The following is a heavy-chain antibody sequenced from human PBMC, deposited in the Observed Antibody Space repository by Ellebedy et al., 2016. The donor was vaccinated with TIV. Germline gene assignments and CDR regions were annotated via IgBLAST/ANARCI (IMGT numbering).Heavy chain of an antibody. CDR2: INSGGSST. V-gene: IGHV3-74*01. Sequence: GESLKISCAASGFTFSGYWMHWVRQAPGKGLVWVSRINSGGSSTSYADSVKGRFTISRDNAKNTLYLQMNSLRAEDTAVYYCARRGYSYGYFYYGMDVWGQGTTVTVSS. CDR3: ARRGYSYGYFYYGMDV. J-gene: IGHJ6*02. CDR1: GFTFSGYW. D-gene: IGHD5-18*01.